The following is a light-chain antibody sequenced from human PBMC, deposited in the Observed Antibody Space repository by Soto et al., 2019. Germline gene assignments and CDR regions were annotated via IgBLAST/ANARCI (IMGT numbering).Light chain of an antibody. CDR2: DAS. Sequence: DIQMTQSPSTLSASIGDSVTITCRASQTISIYLAWCQQRPGEAPKLLIYDASTLESGVPARFSGSGSGTEFTLTISSLQPDDFATYYCQQYSSSSPTFGQGTKVEIQ. J-gene: IGKJ1*01. CDR3: QQYSSSSPT. CDR1: QTISIY. V-gene: IGKV1-5*01.